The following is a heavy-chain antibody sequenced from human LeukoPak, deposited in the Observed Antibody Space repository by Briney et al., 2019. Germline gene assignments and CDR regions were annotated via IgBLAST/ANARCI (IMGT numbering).Heavy chain of an antibody. J-gene: IGHJ4*02. V-gene: IGHV4-59*08. CDR2: IYYSGST. Sequence: SETLSLTCTVSGGSISSYYWSWIRQPPGKGLEWIGYIYYSGSTNYNPSLKSRVTISVDTSKNQFSLKLSSVTAADTAVYYCASVDTAMVTIDYWGQGALVTVSS. D-gene: IGHD5-18*01. CDR3: ASVDTAMVTIDY. CDR1: GGSISSYY.